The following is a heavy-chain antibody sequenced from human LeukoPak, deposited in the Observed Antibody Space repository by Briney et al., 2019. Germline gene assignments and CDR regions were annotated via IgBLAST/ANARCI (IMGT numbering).Heavy chain of an antibody. CDR3: GKTTTGYSSGRNPAWPVDY. V-gene: IGHV3-30*18. Sequence: PGRSLRLSCAASGFTFSTYGIHWVRQAPGKGLEWVTFISYDGSGIEDADSVKGRFTISRDNSQNTVYLQMNSLRAEDTAVYYCGKTTTGYSSGRNPAWPVDYWGQGTLVTVSS. J-gene: IGHJ4*02. CDR2: ISYDGSGI. CDR1: GFTFSTYG. D-gene: IGHD6-19*01.